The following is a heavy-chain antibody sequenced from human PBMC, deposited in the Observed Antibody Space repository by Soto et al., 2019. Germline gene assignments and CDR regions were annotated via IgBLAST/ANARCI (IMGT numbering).Heavy chain of an antibody. CDR1: CGSISSGGYY. J-gene: IGHJ3*02. CDR2: IYYSGST. V-gene: IGHV4-31*03. Sequence: SETLSLTCPVSCGSISSGGYYWIWIRQNPGKGLEWIGYIYYSGSTYYNPSLKSRVTISGHTSKNKLSLELSSVTAASTAMYYCAGEGEGGTSYPGLSAFEIWGQGTMVTVSS. D-gene: IGHD3-16*02. CDR3: AGEGEGGTSYPGLSAFEI.